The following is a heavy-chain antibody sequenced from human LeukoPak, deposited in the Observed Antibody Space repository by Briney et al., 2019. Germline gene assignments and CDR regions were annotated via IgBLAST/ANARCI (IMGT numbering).Heavy chain of an antibody. V-gene: IGHV5-51*01. D-gene: IGHD2-2*01. Sequence: GESLKISCKGSGYSFTSYWIGWVRQMPGKGLEWMGIIYPGDPDTRYSPSFQGQVTISADKSISTAYLQWSSLKASDTAMYYCAREYCSSTSCYDYWGQGTLVTVSS. J-gene: IGHJ4*02. CDR2: IYPGDPDT. CDR1: GYSFTSYW. CDR3: AREYCSSTSCYDY.